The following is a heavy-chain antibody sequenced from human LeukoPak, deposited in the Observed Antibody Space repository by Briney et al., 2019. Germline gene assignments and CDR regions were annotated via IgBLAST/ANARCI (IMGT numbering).Heavy chain of an antibody. CDR3: ARDAEEVDY. CDR2: ISYDGSNK. V-gene: IGHV3-30-3*01. CDR1: GFTFSSYA. Sequence: GGSLRLSCAASGFTFSSYAMHWVRPAPGKGLEWVAVISYDGSNKYYADSVKGRFTISRDNAKNSLYLQMNSLRAEDTAVYYCARDAEEVDYWGQGTLVTVSS. J-gene: IGHJ4*02.